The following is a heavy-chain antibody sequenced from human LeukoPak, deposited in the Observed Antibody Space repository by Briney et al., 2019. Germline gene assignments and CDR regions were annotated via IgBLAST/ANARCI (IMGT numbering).Heavy chain of an antibody. Sequence: ASVRVSCKASGYTFTAYAISWVRQAPGQGLEWMGWISAYNGNTNYAQKLHGRVTMTTDTSTNTAYMELRSLRSDDTAVYYCARGDYGGPDAFDIWGQGTLVTVSS. CDR2: ISAYNGNT. CDR3: ARGDYGGPDAFDI. CDR1: GYTFTAYA. D-gene: IGHD4-23*01. V-gene: IGHV1-18*01. J-gene: IGHJ3*02.